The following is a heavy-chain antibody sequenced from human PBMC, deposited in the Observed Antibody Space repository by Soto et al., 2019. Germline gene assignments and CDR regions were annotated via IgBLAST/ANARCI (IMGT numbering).Heavy chain of an antibody. CDR3: ARDRRDSSSWYGFYYYGMDV. CDR1: GGTFSSYA. Sequence: SVKVSCKASGGTFSSYAISWVLQAPGQGLEWMGGIIPIFGTANYAQKFQGRVTITADESTSTAYMELSSLRSEDTAVYYCARDRRDSSSWYGFYYYGMDVWCQGTTVTVSS. J-gene: IGHJ6*02. CDR2: IIPIFGTA. D-gene: IGHD6-13*01. V-gene: IGHV1-69*13.